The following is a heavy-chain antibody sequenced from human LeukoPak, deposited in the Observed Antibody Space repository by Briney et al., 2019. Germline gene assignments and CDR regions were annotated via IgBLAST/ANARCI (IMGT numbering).Heavy chain of an antibody. D-gene: IGHD3-10*01. CDR2: IYYSGST. CDR3: ARERDSPRGRRFDP. CDR1: GGSISSGGYY. V-gene: IGHV4-31*03. J-gene: IGHJ5*02. Sequence: PSETLSLTCTVSGGSISSGGYYWSWIRQHPGTGLEWLGYIYYSGSTYYNPSLKSRVTISVDTSKNQFSLKLSSVTAADTAVYYCARERDSPRGRRFDPWGQGTLVTVSS.